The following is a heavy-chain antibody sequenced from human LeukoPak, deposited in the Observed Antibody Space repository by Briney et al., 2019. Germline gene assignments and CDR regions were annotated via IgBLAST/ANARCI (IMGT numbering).Heavy chain of an antibody. CDR2: IIPIFGTA. V-gene: IGHV1-69*13. J-gene: IGHJ6*02. Sequence: SVKVSCKASGGTFSSYAISWVRQAPGPGLEWMGGIIPIFGTANYAQKFQGRVTITADESTSTAYMELSSLRSEDTAVYYCAGGWYNWNDGYYYYGMDVWGQGTTVTVSS. CDR3: AGGWYNWNDGYYYYGMDV. CDR1: GGTFSSYA. D-gene: IGHD1-20*01.